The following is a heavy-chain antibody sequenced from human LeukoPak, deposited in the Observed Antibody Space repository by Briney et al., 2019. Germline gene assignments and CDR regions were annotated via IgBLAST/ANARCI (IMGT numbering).Heavy chain of an antibody. D-gene: IGHD5-18*01. CDR2: ISGSGGST. CDR3: AKDFVYNYGY. Sequence: GGSLRLSCAASGFTFSSYAMSWVRQAPAKELAWVSAISGSGGSTYYVDSVKGRFTISIDSSMNTLYLQLNSLRAVATPGYLFAKDFVYNYGYWGQGTLVTVSS. J-gene: IGHJ4*02. V-gene: IGHV3-23*01. CDR1: GFTFSSYA.